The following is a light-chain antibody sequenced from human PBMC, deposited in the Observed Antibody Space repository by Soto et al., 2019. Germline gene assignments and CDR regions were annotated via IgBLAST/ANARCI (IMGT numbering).Light chain of an antibody. CDR1: QSISSNY. Sequence: DIVMTQSPGTLSLSPGERATLSCRASQSISSNYLAWYQQKPGQSPRLLIYGASSRATGIPDRFSGRGSGTDFILTIGRLEPEDFALYFCQQYGTSPRTFGQGT. J-gene: IGKJ1*01. V-gene: IGKV3-20*01. CDR2: GAS. CDR3: QQYGTSPRT.